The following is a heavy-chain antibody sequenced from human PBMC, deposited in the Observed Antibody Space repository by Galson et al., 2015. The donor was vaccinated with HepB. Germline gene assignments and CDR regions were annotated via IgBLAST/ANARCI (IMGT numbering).Heavy chain of an antibody. V-gene: IGHV3-30*18. CDR2: ISYDGSNK. Sequence: SLRLSCAASGFTFSSYGMHWVRQAPGKGLEWVAVISYDGSNKYYADSVKGRFTISRDNSKNTLYLQMNSLRAEDTAVYYCAKIRCSGGSCFLYYYYGMDVWGQGTTVTVPS. CDR3: AKIRCSGGSCFLYYYYGMDV. D-gene: IGHD2-15*01. J-gene: IGHJ6*02. CDR1: GFTFSSYG.